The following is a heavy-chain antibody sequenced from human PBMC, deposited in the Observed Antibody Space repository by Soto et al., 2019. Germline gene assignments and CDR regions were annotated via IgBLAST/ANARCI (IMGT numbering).Heavy chain of an antibody. CDR1: GYTFTSYD. J-gene: IGHJ6*02. D-gene: IGHD1-26*01. Sequence: GASVKVSCKASGYTFTSYDINWVRQATGQGLEWMGWMNPNSGNTGYAQKFQGRVTMTRNTSISTAYMELSSLRSEDTAVYYCARGRVGAFYYYYGMDVWGQGTTVTVSS. V-gene: IGHV1-8*01. CDR3: ARGRVGAFYYYYGMDV. CDR2: MNPNSGNT.